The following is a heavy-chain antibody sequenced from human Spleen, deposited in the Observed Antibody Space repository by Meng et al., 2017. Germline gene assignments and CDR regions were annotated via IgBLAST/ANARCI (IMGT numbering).Heavy chain of an antibody. CDR3: ASFDHIPRRNYFDY. CDR1: GGSRSSGNYY. D-gene: IGHD1-1*01. Sequence: QVQLQESGPGLVEPSQTLSLTCTVSGGSRSSGNYYWSWIRQPPGKGLEWIGYIPHSGSAYYKPSLKSRVSISVDTSKNQLSMNMTSMTAADTAVYYCASFDHIPRRNYFDYWGQGTLVTVSS. V-gene: IGHV4-30-4*01. J-gene: IGHJ4*02. CDR2: IPHSGSA.